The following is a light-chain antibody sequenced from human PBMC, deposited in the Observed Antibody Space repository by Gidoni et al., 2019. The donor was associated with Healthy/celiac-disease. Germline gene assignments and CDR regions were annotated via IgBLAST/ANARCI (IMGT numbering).Light chain of an antibody. CDR2: GAS. CDR1: QSVSSSY. J-gene: IGKJ4*02. Sequence: EIVLTQSPGTLSLSPGESATLSCRASQSVSSSYLAWYQQKPGQAPRLLIYGASSRATGIPDRFSGSGSGTDFTLTISRLEPEDFAVYYCQQYGSSPSTFGGXTKVEIK. V-gene: IGKV3-20*01. CDR3: QQYGSSPST.